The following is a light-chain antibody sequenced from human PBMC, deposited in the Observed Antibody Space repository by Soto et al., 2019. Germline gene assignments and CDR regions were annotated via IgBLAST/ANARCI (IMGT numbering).Light chain of an antibody. CDR1: QSVSSSY. J-gene: IGKJ4*01. V-gene: IGKV3-20*01. Sequence: EIMLTQSPGTLSLSPGERATLSCRASQSVSSSYLAWYQQKPGQAPRLLIYGASSRATGIPDRFSGSGSGTDFTLTISRLEPEDFAVYYCQQYGSSPLTYGGGTKVDIK. CDR3: QQYGSSPLT. CDR2: GAS.